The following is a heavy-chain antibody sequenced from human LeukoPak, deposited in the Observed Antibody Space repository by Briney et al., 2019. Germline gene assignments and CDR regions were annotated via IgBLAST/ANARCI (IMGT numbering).Heavy chain of an antibody. V-gene: IGHV1-69*13. Sequence: GASVKVSCKASGGTFSSYAISWVRQAPGQGREWMGGINPIFGTANYAQKFQGRVTITADESTSTAYMELSSLRSEDTAVYYCARGFAYYDFWSGPEPYYYYMDVWGKGTTVTVSS. CDR3: ARGFAYYDFWSGPEPYYYYMDV. D-gene: IGHD3-3*01. CDR2: INPIFGTA. CDR1: GGTFSSYA. J-gene: IGHJ6*03.